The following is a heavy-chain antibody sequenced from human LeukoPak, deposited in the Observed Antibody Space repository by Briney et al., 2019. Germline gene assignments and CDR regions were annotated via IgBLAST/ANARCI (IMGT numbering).Heavy chain of an antibody. CDR1: GGSISSGSYY. Sequence: SETLSLTCTVSGGSISSGSYYWSWIRQPAGKGLEWIGRIYTSGSTNYNPSLKSRVTMSVDTSKNQFSLKLSSVTAADTAVYYCARIGDCSTTSCLGDFDYWGQGTLVTVSS. J-gene: IGHJ4*02. V-gene: IGHV4-61*02. CDR3: ARIGDCSTTSCLGDFDY. D-gene: IGHD2-2*01. CDR2: IYTSGST.